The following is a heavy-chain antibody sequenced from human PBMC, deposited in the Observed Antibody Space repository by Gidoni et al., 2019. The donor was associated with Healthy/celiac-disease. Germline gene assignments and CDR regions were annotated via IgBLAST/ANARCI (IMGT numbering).Heavy chain of an antibody. V-gene: IGHV3-15*01. Sequence: VQLVESGGGLVKPGGSLRLSCAASGFTFSNAWMSWVRQAPGKGLEWVGRIKSKTDGGTTDYAAPVKGRFTISRDDSKNTLYLQMNSLKTEDTAVYYCTTDNLAIVGATNYYYYGMDVWGQGTTVTVSS. CDR1: GFTFSNAW. D-gene: IGHD1-26*01. CDR2: IKSKTDGGTT. CDR3: TTDNLAIVGATNYYYYGMDV. J-gene: IGHJ6*02.